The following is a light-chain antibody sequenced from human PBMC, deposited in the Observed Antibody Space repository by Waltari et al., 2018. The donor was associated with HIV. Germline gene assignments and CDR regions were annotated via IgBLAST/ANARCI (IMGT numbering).Light chain of an antibody. CDR1: SSDVGSYNL. J-gene: IGLJ2*01. CDR2: EGS. V-gene: IGLV2-23*01. CDR3: CSYAGSSTVV. Sequence: QSALTQPASVSGSPGQSITISCTGTSSDVGSYNLVSWYQQHPGKAPKLMIYEGSKRPSGVSNRFSGSKSGNTASLTISWLQAEDEADYYCCSYAGSSTVVFGGGTKLTVL.